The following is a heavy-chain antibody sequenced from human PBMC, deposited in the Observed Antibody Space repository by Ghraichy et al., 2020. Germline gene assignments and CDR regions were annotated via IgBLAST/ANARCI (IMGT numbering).Heavy chain of an antibody. V-gene: IGHV3-21*06. D-gene: IGHD6-13*01. CDR1: GFTFRTYA. J-gene: IGHJ3*02. Sequence: GESLNISCAASGFTFRTYAMNWVRQAPGMGLEWVSSISSRGRSIFYAESVRGRFTLSRDNAKSSLFLQMNSLRVDVTAVYYCAREGEAAAGDLAQAFDIWGQGTMVTVSS. CDR3: AREGEAAAGDLAQAFDI. CDR2: ISSRGRSI.